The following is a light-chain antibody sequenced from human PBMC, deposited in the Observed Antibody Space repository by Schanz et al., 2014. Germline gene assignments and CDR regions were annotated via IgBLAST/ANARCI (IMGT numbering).Light chain of an antibody. CDR3: QHYDSSSLFT. CDR1: QSVSSNS. V-gene: IGKV3-20*01. CDR2: YAS. J-gene: IGKJ5*01. Sequence: EIVLTQSPGTLSFSPGERATLSCRASQSVSSNSLAWYQLRPGQAPRLLIHYASARATGTPDRFSGSGSGTDFTLTISRLEPEDFAVYYCQHYDSSSLFTFGRGTRLEI.